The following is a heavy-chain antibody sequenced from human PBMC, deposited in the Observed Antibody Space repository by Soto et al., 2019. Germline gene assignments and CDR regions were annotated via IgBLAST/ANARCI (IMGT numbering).Heavy chain of an antibody. Sequence: ASVKVSCKASGYTFTSYGISWVRQAPGRGLEWMGWISAYNGNTNYAQKLQGRVTMTTDTSTSTAYMELRRLRSDDTAVYYCARDRRSCSSTSCYYGFAYWGQGTLVTVSS. V-gene: IGHV1-18*04. CDR1: GYTFTSYG. CDR3: ARDRRSCSSTSCYYGFAY. CDR2: ISAYNGNT. J-gene: IGHJ4*02. D-gene: IGHD2-2*01.